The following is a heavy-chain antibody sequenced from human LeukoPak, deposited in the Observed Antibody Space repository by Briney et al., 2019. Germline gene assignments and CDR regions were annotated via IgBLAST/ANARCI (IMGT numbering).Heavy chain of an antibody. V-gene: IGHV5-51*01. D-gene: IGHD3-10*01. CDR1: GYSFTNYW. CDR3: ARHNMVRGVIIRYYYYGMDV. J-gene: IGHJ6*02. CDR2: IYPGDSDT. Sequence: GESLKISCKGSGYSFTNYWIGWVRQMPGKGLEWMGIIYPGDSDTTYSPSFQGQVTISADKSISTAYLQWSSLKASDTAMYYCARHNMVRGVIIRYYYYGMDVWGQGTTVTVSS.